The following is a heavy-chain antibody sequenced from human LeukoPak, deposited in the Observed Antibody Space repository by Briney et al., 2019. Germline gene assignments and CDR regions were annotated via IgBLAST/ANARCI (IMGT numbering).Heavy chain of an antibody. D-gene: IGHD6-19*01. CDR3: IGSGWYFAFDI. V-gene: IGHV3-23*01. CDR1: GFTFSSYA. J-gene: IGHJ3*02. CDR2: ISGSGGST. Sequence: GGSLRLPCAASGFTFSSYAMSWVRQAPGKGLEWVSAISGSGGSTYYADSVKGRLTISRDNSKNTLYLQMNSLRAEDTAVYYCIGSGWYFAFDIWGQGTMVTVSS.